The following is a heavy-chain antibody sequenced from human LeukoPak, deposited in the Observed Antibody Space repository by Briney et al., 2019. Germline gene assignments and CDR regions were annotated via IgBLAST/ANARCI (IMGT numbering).Heavy chain of an antibody. CDR3: ARGSYYGYYYFDY. CDR2: ISRSGGST. CDR1: GFTFSSYA. J-gene: IGHJ4*02. V-gene: IGHV3-23*01. Sequence: GGSLRLSCAASGFTFSSYAMSWVRQAPGKVLEWVSGISRSGGSTNYADSVKGRFTISRDNSKSTLYLQMNSLRAEDTAVYYCARGSYYGYYYFDYWGQGTLVTVSS. D-gene: IGHD1-26*01.